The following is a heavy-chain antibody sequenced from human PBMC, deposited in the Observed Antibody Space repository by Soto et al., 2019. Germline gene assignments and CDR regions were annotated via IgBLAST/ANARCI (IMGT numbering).Heavy chain of an antibody. CDR3: AKLGAYDGAGGN. CDR2: IIPILDLA. V-gene: IGHV1-69*02. Sequence: QVQLVQSGAEVTEPGSSVKASCKASGGAFSSFTISWVRQAPGPGLEWMGRIIPILDLANYSQREQGRVTITADTATTTAYMELSSLKSEDTAVYFCAKLGAYDGAGGNWGQGTLVIVSS. J-gene: IGHJ4*02. CDR1: GGAFSSFT. D-gene: IGHD3-10*01.